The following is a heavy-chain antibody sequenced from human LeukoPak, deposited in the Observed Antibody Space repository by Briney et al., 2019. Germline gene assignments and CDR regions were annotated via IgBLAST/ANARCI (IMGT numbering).Heavy chain of an antibody. CDR2: ISSSSSTI. J-gene: IGHJ6*03. D-gene: IGHD3-3*01. CDR3: ARDRGQRITIFGVVYYYYYMDV. V-gene: IGHV3-48*01. CDR1: GFTFSSYS. Sequence: GGSLRLSCAASGFTFSSYSMNWVRQAPGKGLEWVSYISSSSSTIYYADSVKGRFTISRDNAKNSLYLQMNSLRAEDTAVYYCARDRGQRITIFGVVYYYYYMDVWGKGTTVTVSS.